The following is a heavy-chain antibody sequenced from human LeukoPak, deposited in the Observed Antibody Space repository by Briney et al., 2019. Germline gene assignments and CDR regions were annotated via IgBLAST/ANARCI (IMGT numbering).Heavy chain of an antibody. V-gene: IGHV3-43D*04. J-gene: IGHJ4*02. Sequence: GGSLRLSCAASGFTFDDYAMHWVRQAPGKGLEWVSLISWDGGSTNYADSVKGRFTISRDNSKNSLYLQMNSLRAEDTALNYCAAADKFWSPVDYWGQGTLVTVSS. CDR1: GFTFDDYA. CDR3: AAADKFWSPVDY. D-gene: IGHD6-13*01. CDR2: ISWDGGST.